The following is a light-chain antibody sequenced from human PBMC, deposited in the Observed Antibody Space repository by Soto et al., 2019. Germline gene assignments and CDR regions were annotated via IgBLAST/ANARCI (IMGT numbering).Light chain of an antibody. Sequence: QSVLTQPASVSGSPGQSITISCTGTSSDVGSYDYVSWYQQHPGKAPQLMIYDVSDRPSGVSNRFSGSKSGNTASLTISGLQAEDEADYYCSSYTSSITLVFGTGTKSPS. CDR1: SSDVGSYDY. J-gene: IGLJ1*01. CDR3: SSYTSSITLV. CDR2: DVS. V-gene: IGLV2-14*01.